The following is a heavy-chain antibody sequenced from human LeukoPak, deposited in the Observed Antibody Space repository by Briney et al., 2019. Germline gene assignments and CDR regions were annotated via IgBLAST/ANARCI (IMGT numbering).Heavy chain of an antibody. D-gene: IGHD3-22*01. J-gene: IGHJ4*02. V-gene: IGHV3-23*01. CDR3: AKVPLYYYDSSGYLTYFDY. Sequence: QPGGSLRLSCAASGFTFSSYGMSWVRQAPGKGLEWVSAISGSGGSTYYADSVKGRFTISRDNSKNTLYLQMNSLRAEDTAVYYCAKVPLYYYDSSGYLTYFDYWGQGTLVTVSS. CDR2: ISGSGGST. CDR1: GFTFSSYG.